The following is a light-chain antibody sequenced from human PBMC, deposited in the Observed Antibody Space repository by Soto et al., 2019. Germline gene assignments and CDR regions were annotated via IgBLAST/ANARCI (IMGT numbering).Light chain of an antibody. Sequence: QTVVTQEPSCSVSPGGTVTLTCGLSSGSVSTSYYPSWYQQTPGQAPRTLIYSTNTRSSGVPDRFSGSILGNKAALTITGAQADDESDYYCVLYMGSWVFGGGTKVTVL. V-gene: IGLV8-61*01. CDR1: SGSVSTSYY. CDR3: VLYMGSWV. CDR2: STN. J-gene: IGLJ3*02.